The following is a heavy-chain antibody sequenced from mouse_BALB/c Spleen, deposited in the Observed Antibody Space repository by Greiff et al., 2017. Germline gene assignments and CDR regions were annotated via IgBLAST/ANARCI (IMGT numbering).Heavy chain of an antibody. CDR1: GYTFTSYW. J-gene: IGHJ4*01. D-gene: IGHD2-10*02. Sequence: QVQLQQPGAELVKPGAPVKLSCKASGYTFTSYWMNWVKQRPGRGLEWIGRIDPSDSETHYNQKFKDKATLTVDKSSSTAYIQLSSLTSEDSAVYYCERGYGNYDAMDYWGQGTSVTVSS. V-gene: IGHV1-69*02. CDR2: IDPSDSET. CDR3: ERGYGNYDAMDY.